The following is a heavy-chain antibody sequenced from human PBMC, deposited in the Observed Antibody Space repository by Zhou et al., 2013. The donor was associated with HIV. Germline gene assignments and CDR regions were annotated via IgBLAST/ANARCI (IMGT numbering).Heavy chain of an antibody. D-gene: IGHD3-22*01. CDR3: ARGVYYDSSGYLAAWGWYFDL. Sequence: QVQLVQSGAEVKKPGSSMKVSCKASGDTFSNYNINWVRHVPGQGLEWMGGVIPIFGTTSYAQKFQGRVTINTDESTSTAYMELSSLRSEDTAVYYCARGVYYDSSGYLAAWGWYFDLWGRGTLVTVSS. V-gene: IGHV1-69*05. CDR1: GDTFSNYN. J-gene: IGHJ2*01. CDR2: VIPIFGTT.